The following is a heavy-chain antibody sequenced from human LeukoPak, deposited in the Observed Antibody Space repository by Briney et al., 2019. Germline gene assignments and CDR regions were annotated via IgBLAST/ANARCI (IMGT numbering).Heavy chain of an antibody. Sequence: ASVKVSCKASGYTFNSYGISWVRQAPGQGLEWMGWISGYNGNTNYAQKLQDRFTMTTDTPTSTVYMELRSLRSDDTAVYYCARGSASRGYSYGLPFDYWGQGTLVTVSS. CDR2: ISGYNGNT. J-gene: IGHJ4*02. CDR3: ARGSASRGYSYGLPFDY. CDR1: GYTFNSYG. D-gene: IGHD5-18*01. V-gene: IGHV1-18*01.